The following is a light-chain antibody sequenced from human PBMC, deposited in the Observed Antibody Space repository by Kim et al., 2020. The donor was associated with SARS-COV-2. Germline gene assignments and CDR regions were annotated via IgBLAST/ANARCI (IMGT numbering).Light chain of an antibody. J-gene: IGLJ3*02. CDR1: SSNIGSNN. Sequence: QSVLTQPPSASGTPGQRVTISCSGSSSNIGSNNVNWYQQFPGKAPKLLIHSNNQRPSGVPDQFSGSKSGTSASLAISGLQPEDEADYYCAAWDDRLNGWLFGGGTQLTVL. V-gene: IGLV1-44*01. CDR3: AAWDDRLNGWL. CDR2: SNN.